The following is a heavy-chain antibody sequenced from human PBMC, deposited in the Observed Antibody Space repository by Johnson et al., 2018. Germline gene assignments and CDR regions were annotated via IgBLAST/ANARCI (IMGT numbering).Heavy chain of an antibody. CDR3: ARAPWELRAFDI. CDR1: GFTVSSNY. V-gene: IGHV3-53*01. CDR2: IYSGGST. Sequence: EVQLVESGGGLIQPGGSLRLSCAASGFTVSSNYMSWVRQAPGQGLEWVSVIYSGGSTYYADSVKGRLTISRDNSKNTLYLQVNSLRAEDTPVYCCARAPWELRAFDIWGQGRMGTVSP. D-gene: IGHD1-26*01. J-gene: IGHJ3*02.